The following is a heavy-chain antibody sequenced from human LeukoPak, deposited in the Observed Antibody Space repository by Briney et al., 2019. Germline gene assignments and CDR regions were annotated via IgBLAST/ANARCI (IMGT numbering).Heavy chain of an antibody. D-gene: IGHD3-10*01. CDR3: ARGGSILRGVRSWFDP. CDR1: GFTFRGFA. J-gene: IGHJ5*02. CDR2: ISYDGNIE. V-gene: IGHV3-30*04. Sequence: PGKSLRLSCAASGFTFRGFAMNWVRQAPGKGLESVALISYDGNIEYYADSVKGRFTISRDNSNNTLFLQMSSLRAEDTAVYYCARGGSILRGVRSWFDPWGQGTLVIVSS.